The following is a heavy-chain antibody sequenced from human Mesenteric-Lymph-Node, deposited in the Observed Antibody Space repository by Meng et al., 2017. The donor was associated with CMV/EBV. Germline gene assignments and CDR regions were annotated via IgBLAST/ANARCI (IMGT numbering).Heavy chain of an antibody. Sequence: FSSYAIGWVRQAPGQGLEWMGGIIPIFGTANYAQKFQGRVTITTDESTSTAYMELSSLRSEDTAVYYCARQSRYSSGWAGGYGMDVWGQGTTVTVSS. V-gene: IGHV1-69*05. J-gene: IGHJ6*02. D-gene: IGHD6-19*01. CDR3: ARQSRYSSGWAGGYGMDV. CDR2: IIPIFGTA. CDR1: FSSYA.